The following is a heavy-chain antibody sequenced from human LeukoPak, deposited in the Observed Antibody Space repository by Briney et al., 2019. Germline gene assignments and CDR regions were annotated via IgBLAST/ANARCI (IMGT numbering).Heavy chain of an antibody. CDR2: ISSNGGST. CDR3: ARGGSYSGSTWGYYFDY. Sequence: GGSLRLSCAASGFTFSSYAMHWVRQAPGKGLEYVSAISSNGGSTYYANSVKGRFTISRDNSKNTLYLQMGSLRAEDMAVYYCARGGSYSGSTWGYYFDYWGQGTLVTASS. J-gene: IGHJ4*02. D-gene: IGHD1-26*01. CDR1: GFTFSSYA. V-gene: IGHV3-64*01.